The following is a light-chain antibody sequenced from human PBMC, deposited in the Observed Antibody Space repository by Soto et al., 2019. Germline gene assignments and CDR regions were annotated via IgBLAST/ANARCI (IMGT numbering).Light chain of an antibody. J-gene: IGLJ2*01. CDR3: AAWDDSLNGVL. Sequence: QSVLTQPPSASGTPGQRVTISCSGGSSNIGSNTVNWYQQLSGTAPKLLIYSTNQRPSGVPDRFSGFKSGTSASLAISGLQSEDEADYYCAAWDDSLNGVLFGGGTKVTVL. CDR1: SSNIGSNT. V-gene: IGLV1-44*01. CDR2: STN.